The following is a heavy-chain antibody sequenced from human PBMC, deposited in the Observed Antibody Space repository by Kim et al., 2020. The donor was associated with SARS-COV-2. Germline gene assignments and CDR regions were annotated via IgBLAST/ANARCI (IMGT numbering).Heavy chain of an antibody. CDR3: ARDQGYGSGSYEFDY. J-gene: IGHJ4*02. CDR1: GFTFSSYW. Sequence: GGSLRLSCAASGFTFSSYWMHWVRQAPGKGLVWVSRINSDGSSTSYADSVKGRFTISRDNAKNTLYLQMNSLRAEDTAVYYCARDQGYGSGSYEFDYWGQGTLVTVSS. V-gene: IGHV3-74*01. CDR2: INSDGSST. D-gene: IGHD3-10*01.